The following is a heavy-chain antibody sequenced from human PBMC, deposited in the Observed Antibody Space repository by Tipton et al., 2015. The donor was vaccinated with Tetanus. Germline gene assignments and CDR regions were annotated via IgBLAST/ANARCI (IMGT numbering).Heavy chain of an antibody. V-gene: IGHV1-2*06. CDR2: INPNSGGT. Sequence: QSGAEVKKPGSSVKVSCKASGGTFTGYYMHWVRQAPGQGLEWMGRINPNSGGTNYAQKFQGRVTMTRDTSISTAYMELSRLRSDDPAVYYCAREVVVPAAINWFDPWGQGTLVTVSS. D-gene: IGHD2-2*01. CDR3: AREVVVPAAINWFDP. J-gene: IGHJ5*02. CDR1: GGTFTGYY.